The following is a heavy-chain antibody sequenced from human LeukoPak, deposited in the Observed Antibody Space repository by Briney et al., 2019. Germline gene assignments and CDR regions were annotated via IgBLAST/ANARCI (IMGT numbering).Heavy chain of an antibody. CDR1: GGSVRSGGDY. V-gene: IGHV4-31*03. J-gene: IGHJ4*02. CDR2: IYSSRST. CDR3: ARGRGSASYDVGLDL. Sequence: TLSLTCTVSGGSVRSGGDYWTWIPQHPGKGLEWIGYIYSSRSTFYNTSLKSRLTMTVDTSKNQFSLNLSSLTAADTAVYFCARGRGSASYDVGLDLWGQGILVTVSS. D-gene: IGHD3/OR15-3a*01.